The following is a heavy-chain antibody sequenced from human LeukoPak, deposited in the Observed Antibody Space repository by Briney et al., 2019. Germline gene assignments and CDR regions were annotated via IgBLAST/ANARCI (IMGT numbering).Heavy chain of an antibody. J-gene: IGHJ4*02. Sequence: PGGSLRLSCAASGFTFSSYAMSWVRQAPGKGLEWVSAISGSGGSTYYADSVKGRFTISRDNSKNTLYLQMNSLRAEDTAVYYCAKEGDGPNSSGGDFDYWGQGTLVTVSS. CDR1: GFTFSSYA. CDR3: AKEGDGPNSSGGDFDY. CDR2: ISGSGGST. D-gene: IGHD3-22*01. V-gene: IGHV3-23*01.